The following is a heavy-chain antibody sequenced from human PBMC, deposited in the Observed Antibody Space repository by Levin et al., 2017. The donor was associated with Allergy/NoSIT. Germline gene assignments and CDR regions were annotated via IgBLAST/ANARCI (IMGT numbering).Heavy chain of an antibody. J-gene: IGHJ6*02. CDR1: GYTFTDYY. V-gene: IGHV1-2*02. CDR3: ARDSAEAPGLGMDV. D-gene: IGHD1-26*01. CDR2: INSKSGAT. Sequence: GESLKISCKASGYTFTDYYMHWVRQAPGQGLEWMGWINSKSGATRYAQKLQGRVTMTRDTSISTAYMELSGLRSDDTAVYYCARDSAEAPGLGMDVWGQGTTVTVSS.